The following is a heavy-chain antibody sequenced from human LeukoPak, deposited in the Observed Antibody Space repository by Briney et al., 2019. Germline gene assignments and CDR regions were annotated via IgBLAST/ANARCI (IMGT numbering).Heavy chain of an antibody. V-gene: IGHV1-69*13. D-gene: IGHD2-2*01. CDR2: IIPIFGTA. J-gene: IGHJ4*02. CDR1: GGTFSSYA. Sequence: SVKVSCKASGGTFSSYAISWVRQAPGQGLEWMGGIIPIFGTANYAQKFQGRVTITADESTSTAYMELSSLRSEDTAVYYCARVSPWCSSTSCYLFDYWGQGTLVTVSS. CDR3: ARVSPWCSSTSCYLFDY.